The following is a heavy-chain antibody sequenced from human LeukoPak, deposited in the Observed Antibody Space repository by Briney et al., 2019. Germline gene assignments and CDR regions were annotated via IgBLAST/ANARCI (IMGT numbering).Heavy chain of an antibody. CDR1: GFSFNSYA. CDR3: VRGLIHALIPLNWFDS. Sequence: GGSLRLSCAASGFSFNSYAMSWVRQSPGKGLEWVAFIRYDETNKYYAASVTGRFTISRDKSKNTLYLQMNSLRDEDTAVYYCVRGLIHALIPLNWFDSWGQGTRVTVSS. V-gene: IGHV3-30*02. J-gene: IGHJ5*01. CDR2: IRYDETNK. D-gene: IGHD2-8*01.